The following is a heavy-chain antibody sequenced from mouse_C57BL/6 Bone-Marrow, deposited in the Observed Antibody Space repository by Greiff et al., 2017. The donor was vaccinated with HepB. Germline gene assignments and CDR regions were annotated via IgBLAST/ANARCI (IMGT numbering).Heavy chain of an antibody. V-gene: IGHV1-7*01. J-gene: IGHJ4*01. CDR3: EGYYYGSGMDY. D-gene: IGHD1-1*01. CDR2: INHSSGYT. Sequence: QVQLQQSGAELAKPGASVKLSCKASGYTFTSYWMHWVNQRPGQGLEWIGYINHSSGYTKYNQKFKDKATLTADKSSSTAYMQLSSLTYEDSAVCYWEGYYYGSGMDYWGRGTSVTVTS. CDR1: GYTFTSYW.